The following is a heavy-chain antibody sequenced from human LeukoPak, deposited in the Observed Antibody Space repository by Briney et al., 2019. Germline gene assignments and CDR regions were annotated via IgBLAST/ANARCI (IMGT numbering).Heavy chain of an antibody. CDR3: AGFGGNSDY. V-gene: IGHV3-30*02. J-gene: IGHJ4*02. CDR2: IRFDGTDK. D-gene: IGHD4-23*01. CDR1: GFTFSIYA. Sequence: TGGSLRLSCAASGFTFSIYAIHWVRQAPGRGLEWVAFIRFDGTDKYYADSVKGRFTVSRDNSMNTLYLQMNSLTPEDTAVYYCAGFGGNSDYWGQGTLVSVSS.